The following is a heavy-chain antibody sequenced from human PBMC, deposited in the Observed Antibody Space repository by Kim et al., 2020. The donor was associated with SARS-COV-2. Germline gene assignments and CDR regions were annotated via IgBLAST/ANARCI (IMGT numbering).Heavy chain of an antibody. D-gene: IGHD1-7*01. CDR3: ARDRGTTYTMDV. V-gene: IGHV1-46*01. CDR1: GYAFSNHY. Sequence: ASVKVSCKASGYAFSNHYMHWVRQAPGQGLEWMGISNPSGGSTSYAQKFQGRVTMTRDMSTSTVYMELSSLRSEDTAVYYCARDRGTTYTMDVWGQGTTVTVSS. CDR2: SNPSGGST. J-gene: IGHJ6*02.